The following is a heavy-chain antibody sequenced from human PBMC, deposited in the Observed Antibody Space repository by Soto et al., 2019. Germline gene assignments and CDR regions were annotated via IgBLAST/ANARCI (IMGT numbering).Heavy chain of an antibody. Sequence: QVHLQQWGAGLLKPSETLSLTCAVYGGSFSGYYWSWIRQPPGKGLEWIGEINHSGSTNFNPSLKSRVTISVDTSKNQFSLKMRSVTAADTAVYFCAAHLKTTVTEFWYFDLWGRGTLVTXSS. CDR1: GGSFSGYY. CDR3: AAHLKTTVTEFWYFDL. J-gene: IGHJ2*01. CDR2: INHSGST. D-gene: IGHD4-17*01. V-gene: IGHV4-34*01.